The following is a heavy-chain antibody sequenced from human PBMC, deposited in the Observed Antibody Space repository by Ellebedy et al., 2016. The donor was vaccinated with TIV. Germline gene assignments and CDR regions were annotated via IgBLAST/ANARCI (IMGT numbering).Heavy chain of an antibody. D-gene: IGHD3-22*01. CDR1: GGSFSGYY. CDR3: ARAPYYYDSSGYPND. V-gene: IGHV4-34*01. J-gene: IGHJ4*02. CDR2: INHSGST. Sequence: SETLSLTCAVYGGSFSGYYWSWIRQPPGKGLEWIGEINHSGSTNYNPSLKSRVTISVDTSKNQFSLKLSSVTAADTAVYYCARAPYYYDSSGYPNDWGQGTLVTVSS.